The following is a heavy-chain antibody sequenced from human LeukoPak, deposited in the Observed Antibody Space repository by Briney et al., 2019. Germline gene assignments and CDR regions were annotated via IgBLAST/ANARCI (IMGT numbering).Heavy chain of an antibody. CDR3: AHRSYYDFWSGSTYFDY. CDR2: IYWNDDK. Sequence: SGPTLVNPTQTLTLTCTFSGFSLSTSGVGVGWIRQPPGKAPEWLALIYWNDDKRYSPSLKSRLTITKDTSKNQVVLTMTNMDLVDTATYYCAHRSYYDFWSGSTYFDYWGQGTLVTVSS. V-gene: IGHV2-5*01. CDR1: GFSLSTSGVG. J-gene: IGHJ4*02. D-gene: IGHD3-3*01.